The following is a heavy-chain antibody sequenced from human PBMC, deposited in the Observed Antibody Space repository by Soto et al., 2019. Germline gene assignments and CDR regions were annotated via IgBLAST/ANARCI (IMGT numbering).Heavy chain of an antibody. CDR1: GFTFSSYG. Sequence: QVQLVESGGGVVQPGRSLRLSCAASGFTFSSYGMHWVRQAPGKGLEWVAVIWYDGSNKYYADSVKGRFTISRDNSKNTLYLQMNSLIAEDTAVYYGARERGWEMATIRPLDYWGQGTLVTVSS. CDR3: ARERGWEMATIRPLDY. D-gene: IGHD5-12*01. J-gene: IGHJ4*02. CDR2: IWYDGSNK. V-gene: IGHV3-33*01.